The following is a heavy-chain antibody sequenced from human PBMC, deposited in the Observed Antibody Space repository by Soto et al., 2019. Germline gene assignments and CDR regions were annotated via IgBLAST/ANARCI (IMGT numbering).Heavy chain of an antibody. CDR3: ARGGIQLWSQLWFDP. V-gene: IGHV4-59*01. Sequence: SETLSLTCTVSGGSISSYYWSWIRQHPGKGLEWIGYIYYSGSTNYNPSLKSRVTISVDTSKNQFSLKLSSVTAADTAVYYCARGGIQLWSQLWFDPWGQGTLVTVSS. J-gene: IGHJ5*02. CDR2: IYYSGST. CDR1: GGSISSYY. D-gene: IGHD5-18*01.